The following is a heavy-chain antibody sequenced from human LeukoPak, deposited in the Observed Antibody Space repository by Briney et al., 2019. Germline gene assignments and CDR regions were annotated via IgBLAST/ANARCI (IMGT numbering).Heavy chain of an antibody. CDR3: AREGSGSGVDY. J-gene: IGHJ4*02. V-gene: IGHV3-48*01. CDR2: ISSSSSTI. D-gene: IGHD3-10*01. Sequence: PGGSLRLSCAASVFTFSSYSMNWFRQAPGKGLEGVSYISSSSSTIYYADSVKGRFTISRDNAKNSLYLQMNSLRAEDTAVYYCAREGSGSGVDYWGQGTLVTVSS. CDR1: VFTFSSYS.